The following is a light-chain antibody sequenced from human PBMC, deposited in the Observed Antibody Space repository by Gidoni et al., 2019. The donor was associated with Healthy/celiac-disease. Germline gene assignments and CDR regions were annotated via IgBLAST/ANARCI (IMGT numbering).Light chain of an antibody. CDR3: QQSLYT. CDR1: QSVSSY. V-gene: IGKV3-11*01. J-gene: IGKJ2*01. CDR2: DAS. Sequence: EIVLTQSPATLSLSPGERATLSCRASQSVSSYLAWYQQKPGQAPRLLIYDASNRATGIPARFSGSGSGTDFTLTISSLEPEDFAVYYCQQSLYTFGQGTKLEIK.